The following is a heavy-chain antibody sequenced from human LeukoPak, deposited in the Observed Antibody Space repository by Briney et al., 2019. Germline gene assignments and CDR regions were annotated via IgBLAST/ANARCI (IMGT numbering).Heavy chain of an antibody. V-gene: IGHV3-72*01. D-gene: IGHD4-17*01. CDR3: ARVSETPADYGDYLDY. J-gene: IGHJ4*02. CDR2: TRKKANSYTT. CDR1: GFTFSDHY. Sequence: PGGSLRLSCAASGFTFSDHYMDWVRQAPGKGLEWVGRTRKKANSYTTEYAASVKGRFTISRDDSKNSLYLQMNSLKTEDTAVYYCARVSETPADYGDYLDYWGQGTLVTVSS.